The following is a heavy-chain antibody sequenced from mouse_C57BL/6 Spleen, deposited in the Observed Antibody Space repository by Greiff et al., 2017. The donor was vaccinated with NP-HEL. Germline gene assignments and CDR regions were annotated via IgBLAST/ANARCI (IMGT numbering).Heavy chain of an antibody. Sequence: EVMLVESGGGLVKPGGSLKLSCAASGFTFSSYAMSWVRQTPEKRLEWVATISDGGSYTYYPDNVKGRFTISRDNAKNNLYLQMSHLKSEDTAMYYCARDYGSRFDYWGQGTTLTVSS. J-gene: IGHJ2*01. CDR2: ISDGGSYT. V-gene: IGHV5-4*01. CDR1: GFTFSSYA. CDR3: ARDYGSRFDY. D-gene: IGHD1-1*01.